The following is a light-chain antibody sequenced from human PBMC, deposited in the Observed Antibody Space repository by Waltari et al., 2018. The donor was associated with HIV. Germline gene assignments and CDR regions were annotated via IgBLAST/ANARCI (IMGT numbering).Light chain of an antibody. CDR1: QSVSSN. J-gene: IGKJ1*01. CDR2: AAS. V-gene: IGKV3-15*01. Sequence: EIVMTQSPATLSVSPGEGATLSCRASQSVSSNLAWYQQKPGQAPRLLIYAASTRATGIPARFSGSGSGTDFTLTVSSLQSEDFAVYYCQHYNNWPRTFGQGTKVEIK. CDR3: QHYNNWPRT.